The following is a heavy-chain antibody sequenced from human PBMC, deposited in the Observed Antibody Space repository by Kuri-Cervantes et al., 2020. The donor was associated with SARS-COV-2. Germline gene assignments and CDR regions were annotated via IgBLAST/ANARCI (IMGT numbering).Heavy chain of an antibody. J-gene: IGHJ4*02. CDR3: ARSQWQQLRKVLDYFDY. Sequence: ASVKVSCKASGYTFTGYYMHWVRQAPGQGLEWMGWINPNSGGTNYAQKFQGRVTITADEPTSTAYMELSSLRSEDTAVYCCARSQWQQLRKVLDYFDYWGQGTLVTVSS. V-gene: IGHV1-2*02. CDR1: GYTFTGYY. CDR2: INPNSGGT. D-gene: IGHD6-13*01.